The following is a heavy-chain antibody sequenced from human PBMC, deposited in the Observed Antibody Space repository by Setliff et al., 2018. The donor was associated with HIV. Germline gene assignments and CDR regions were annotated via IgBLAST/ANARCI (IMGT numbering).Heavy chain of an antibody. CDR3: ARVGYHGSGRYSFDY. Sequence: SETLSLTCTVSGGSISSHCWSWIRQSPGKALEWIGYIYASGSTNYNPSLKSRVTISVDTSKNQFPLNLSSVTAAETAVYYCARVGYHGSGRYSFDYWGQGTLVTVSS. CDR2: IYASGST. V-gene: IGHV4-4*08. D-gene: IGHD3-10*01. CDR1: GGSISSHC. J-gene: IGHJ4*02.